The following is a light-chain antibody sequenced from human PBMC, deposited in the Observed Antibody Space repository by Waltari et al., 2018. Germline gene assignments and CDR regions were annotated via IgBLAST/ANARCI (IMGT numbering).Light chain of an antibody. CDR1: SGHRSTI. CDR3: ETGGHGTWV. CDR2: VNSDGSH. Sequence: QLVLTQSPSASASLGAPVQLTCTLRSGHRSTIIAWLPQQPDKGPRYLMKVNSDGSHSKGDDIPDRFSGSSSGAERYLTISSLQSEDEADYYCETGGHGTWVFGGGTKLTVL. J-gene: IGLJ3*02. V-gene: IGLV4-69*01.